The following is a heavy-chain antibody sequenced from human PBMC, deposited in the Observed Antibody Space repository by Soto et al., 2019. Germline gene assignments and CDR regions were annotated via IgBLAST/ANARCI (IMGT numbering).Heavy chain of an antibody. Sequence: QVQLQESGPGLVKPSGTLSLTCAVSGDSVSSPYYWCWVRQPPGKGLEWIGEVFHTGTTSYNPSPRSRVTISMDKSNNQCSLDLRSVTAADTAVYYCARSAGWYAVHSWGPGTLVIVSS. CDR1: GDSVSSPYY. J-gene: IGHJ4*02. CDR3: ARSAGWYAVHS. D-gene: IGHD6-19*01. CDR2: VFHTGTT. V-gene: IGHV4-4*02.